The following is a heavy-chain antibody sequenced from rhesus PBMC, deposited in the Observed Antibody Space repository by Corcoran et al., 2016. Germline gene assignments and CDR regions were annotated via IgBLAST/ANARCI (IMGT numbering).Heavy chain of an antibody. CDR2: IYGNSAST. CDR1: GGSISGYFY. D-gene: IGHD4-29*01. J-gene: IGHJ4*01. Sequence: QVKLQQWCEGLVKPSETLSLTCAFSGGSISGYFYCSWIRQPPGKGLELIGYIYGNSASTNYNPSLKNRVTISKDTSKNQFSLKLSSGTAADTAVYYCARDRGYGSSMYYFDYWGQGVLVTVSS. CDR3: ARDRGYGSSMYYFDY. V-gene: IGHV4-73*01.